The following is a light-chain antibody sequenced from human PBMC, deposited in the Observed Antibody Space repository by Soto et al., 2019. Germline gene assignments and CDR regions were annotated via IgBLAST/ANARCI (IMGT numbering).Light chain of an antibody. J-gene: IGKJ5*01. CDR3: KQRSNWPPIT. CDR2: DAS. CDR1: QSVSSY. Sequence: VMTQSPAALSVSPGERATLSCRASQSVSSYLAWYQQRPGQAPRLLIHDASHRAAGIPARFSGSGFGTDFTLTISSLEPEDAAVYYCKQRSNWPPITFGQGTRLEIK. V-gene: IGKV3-11*01.